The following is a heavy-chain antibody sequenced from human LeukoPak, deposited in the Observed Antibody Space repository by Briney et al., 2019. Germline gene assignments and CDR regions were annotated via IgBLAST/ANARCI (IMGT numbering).Heavy chain of an antibody. D-gene: IGHD6-13*01. CDR2: IYTSGST. J-gene: IGHJ4*02. Sequence: SETLSLTCTVSGDSISSYYWSWIGQPAGKGLEWIGRIYTSGSTNYNPSLKSRVTMSVDTSKNQFSLKLNSVTAADTAVYYCARTRAQYSSSWYYYYFDYWGQGTLVTVSS. CDR1: GDSISSYY. V-gene: IGHV4-4*07. CDR3: ARTRAQYSSSWYYYYFDY.